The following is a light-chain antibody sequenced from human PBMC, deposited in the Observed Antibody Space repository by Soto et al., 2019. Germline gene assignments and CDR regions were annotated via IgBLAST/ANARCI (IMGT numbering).Light chain of an antibody. CDR1: SSDVGGYNY. Sequence: QSALTQPASVSGSPGQSITISCTGTSSDVGGYNYVSWYQQHSGKAPKLMIYDVSNRPSGVSNRFSGSKSGNTASLTISGLQAEDEADYYCSSYTSSSTHAVFGGGTKLTVL. J-gene: IGLJ7*01. V-gene: IGLV2-14*01. CDR2: DVS. CDR3: SSYTSSSTHAV.